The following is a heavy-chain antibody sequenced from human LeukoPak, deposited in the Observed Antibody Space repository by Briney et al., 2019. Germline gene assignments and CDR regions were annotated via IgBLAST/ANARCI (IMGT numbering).Heavy chain of an antibody. D-gene: IGHD5/OR15-5a*01. V-gene: IGHV1-18*01. CDR1: GYTFTSYD. J-gene: IGHJ4*02. Sequence: VASVKVSCKASGYTFTSYDIIWVRQAPGQGLEWMGWISAYNGNTNYAQKLQGRVTMTTDSSTSTAYMELSRLRSDDTAVYYCARSTDHDYWGQGTLVTVSS. CDR3: ARSTDHDY. CDR2: ISAYNGNT.